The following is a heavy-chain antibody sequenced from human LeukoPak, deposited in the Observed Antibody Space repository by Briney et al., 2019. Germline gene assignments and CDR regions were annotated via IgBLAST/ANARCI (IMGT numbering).Heavy chain of an antibody. V-gene: IGHV4-59*01. CDR2: IYYTGST. CDR1: GGSISGYY. D-gene: IGHD2-2*01. J-gene: IGHJ4*02. CDR3: ARGDVAVLPAASLYLDY. Sequence: SETLSLTCTVSGGSISGYYWSWIRQPPGKGLEWIGFIYYTGSTNYNPSLKSRVTISVDTSKNQFSLKLSSVTAADTAVYYCARGDVAVLPAASLYLDYWDQGTLVTVSS.